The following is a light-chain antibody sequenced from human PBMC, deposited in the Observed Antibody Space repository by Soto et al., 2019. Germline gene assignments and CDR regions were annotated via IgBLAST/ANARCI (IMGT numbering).Light chain of an antibody. CDR3: QQYKSWRT. CDR1: QSIDNR. J-gene: IGKJ1*01. CDR2: AAS. Sequence: EIVMTQSPATLSVSPGERATLSCRAGQSIDNRLAWYQQRPGQAPRLLIYAASTRATGIPARFSGSGSGTEFTLTISGLQSEDFGVYYCQQYKSWRTFGQGTKVDIK. V-gene: IGKV3-15*01.